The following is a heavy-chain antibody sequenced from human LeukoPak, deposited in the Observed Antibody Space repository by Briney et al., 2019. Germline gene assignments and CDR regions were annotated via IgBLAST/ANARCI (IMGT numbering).Heavy chain of an antibody. CDR2: INHSGST. J-gene: IGHJ6*02. D-gene: IGHD3-9*01. Sequence: SETLSLTCAVYGGSFSGYYWSWIRQPPGKGLEWIGEINHSGSTNYNPSLKSRVTISVDTSKNQFSLKLSSVTAADTAVYYCARGGYDILTGYYSGYYYHYGMDVWGQGTTVTVSS. CDR3: ARGGYDILTGYYSGYYYHYGMDV. CDR1: GGSFSGYY. V-gene: IGHV4-34*01.